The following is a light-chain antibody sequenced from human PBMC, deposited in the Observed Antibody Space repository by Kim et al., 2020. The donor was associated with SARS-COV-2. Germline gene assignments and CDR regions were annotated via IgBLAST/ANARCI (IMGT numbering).Light chain of an antibody. V-gene: IGKV1-9*01. CDR2: AAS. Sequence: AAVGDRVTIACRASQGINSDLAWYQQNPGKAPKLLIYAASTLQSGVPSRFSGSGSGTDFTLTVSSLQPEDFATYYCHQLYSYPLTFGGGTKVDIK. CDR3: HQLYSYPLT. CDR1: QGINSD. J-gene: IGKJ4*01.